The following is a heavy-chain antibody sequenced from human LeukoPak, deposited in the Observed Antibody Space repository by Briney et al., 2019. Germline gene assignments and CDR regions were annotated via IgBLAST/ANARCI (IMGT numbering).Heavy chain of an antibody. J-gene: IGHJ4*02. V-gene: IGHV3-20*04. CDR1: GFTFDDYG. Sequence: GGSLRLSCAASGFTFDDYGMSWVRQAPGKGLEWVSGINWNGGSTGYADSVKGRFTISRDNAKNSLYLQMNSLRAEDTAMYCCAREKATITGPGASDYWGQGILVTVSS. D-gene: IGHD5-24*01. CDR2: INWNGGST. CDR3: AREKATITGPGASDY.